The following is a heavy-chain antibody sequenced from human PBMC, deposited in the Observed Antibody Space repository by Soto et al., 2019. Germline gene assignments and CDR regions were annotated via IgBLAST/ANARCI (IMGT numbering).Heavy chain of an antibody. D-gene: IGHD3-16*01. CDR2: IWHDGGNK. Sequence: VQLVESGGGVVQPGRSLRLSCAASGFTFSSYGMHWVRQAPGKGLEWVAFIWHDGGNKFYAESVKGRFTISRDNSKNTLYLQMTSLSAEDTAMYYCARDGDVNTGFGKDYWGQGTLVTVSS. CDR3: ARDGDVNTGFGKDY. J-gene: IGHJ4*02. CDR1: GFTFSSYG. V-gene: IGHV3-33*01.